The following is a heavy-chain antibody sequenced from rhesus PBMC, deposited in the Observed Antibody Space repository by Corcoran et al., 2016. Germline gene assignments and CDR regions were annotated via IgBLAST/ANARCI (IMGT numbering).Heavy chain of an antibody. J-gene: IGHJ2*01. V-gene: IGHV4-93*02. CDR1: GGSVSRSNW. Sequence: QVQLQESGPAVVKPSETLSLTCAVSGGSVSRSNWWIWIRQSPGKGLDFIGGIYGRSGSTEYNPSLKSRVTFSIDTSKNHFSLKLSSVTAADTAVYYCARLFGNYNWYIDLWGPGTPITVSS. CDR2: IYGRSGST. D-gene: IGHD4-35*01. CDR3: ARLFGNYNWYIDL.